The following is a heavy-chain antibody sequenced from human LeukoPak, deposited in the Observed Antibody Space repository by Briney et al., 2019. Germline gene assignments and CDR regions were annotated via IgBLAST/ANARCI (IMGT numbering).Heavy chain of an antibody. CDR3: ARGYDPVLRYFDWLGGDRGFDY. CDR1: GGSFSGYY. D-gene: IGHD3-9*01. CDR2: INHSGST. V-gene: IGHV4-34*01. Sequence: SETLSLTCAVYGGSFSGYYRSWIRQPPGKGLEWIGEINHSGSTNYNPSLKSRVTISVDTSKNQFSLKLSSVTAADTAVYYCARGYDPVLRYFDWLGGDRGFDYWGQGTLVTVSS. J-gene: IGHJ4*02.